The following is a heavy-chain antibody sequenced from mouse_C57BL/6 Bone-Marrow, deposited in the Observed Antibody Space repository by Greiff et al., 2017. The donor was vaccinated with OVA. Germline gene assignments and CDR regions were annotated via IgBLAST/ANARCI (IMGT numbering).Heavy chain of an antibody. V-gene: IGHV5-9-1*02. CDR3: TRNYGSSHYYAMDY. J-gene: IGHJ4*01. CDR2: ISSGGDYI. Sequence: MLVESGEGLVKPGGSLKLSCAASGFTFSSYAMSWVRQTPEKRLEWVAYISSGGDYIYYADTVKGRFTISRDNARNTLYLQMSSLKSEDTAMYYCTRNYGSSHYYAMDYWGQGTSVTVSS. CDR1: GFTFSSYA. D-gene: IGHD1-1*01.